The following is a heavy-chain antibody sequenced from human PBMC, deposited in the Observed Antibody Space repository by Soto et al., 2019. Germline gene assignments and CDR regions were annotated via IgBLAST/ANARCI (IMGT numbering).Heavy chain of an antibody. J-gene: IGHJ3*02. D-gene: IGHD3-10*01. CDR2: ISSSGSTI. CDR1: GFTFSDYY. V-gene: IGHV3-11*01. Sequence: SLRLSCAASGFTFSDYYMSWIRQAPGKGLEWVSYISSSGSTIYYADSVKGRFTISRDNAKNSLYLQMNSLRAEDTAVYYCARTLLWFGEFDAFDIWGQGTMVTVSS. CDR3: ARTLLWFGEFDAFDI.